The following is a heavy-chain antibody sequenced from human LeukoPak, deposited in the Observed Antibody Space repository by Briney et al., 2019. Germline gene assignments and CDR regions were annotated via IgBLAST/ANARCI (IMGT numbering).Heavy chain of an antibody. D-gene: IGHD3-10*01. J-gene: IGHJ6*02. CDR1: GGSINSGGYS. Sequence: PSQTLSLTCAVSGGSINSGGYSWSWIRQPPGKGLEWIGYIYHSGSTYYNPSLKSRVTISVDRSKNQFSLKLSSVTAADTAVYYCARSYGSGSYSYGMDVWGQGTTVTVSS. CDR2: IYHSGST. V-gene: IGHV4-30-2*01. CDR3: ARSYGSGSYSYGMDV.